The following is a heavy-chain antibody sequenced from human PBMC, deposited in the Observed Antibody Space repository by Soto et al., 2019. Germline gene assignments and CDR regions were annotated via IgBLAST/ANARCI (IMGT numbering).Heavy chain of an antibody. D-gene: IGHD2-2*01. V-gene: IGHV1-18*01. CDR1: GYTFTSYG. CDR2: ISAYNGNT. CDR3: ARDPPDIVVVPAAMVDYYYYMDV. Sequence: QVQLVQSGAEVKKPGASVKVSCKASGYTFTSYGISWVRQAPGQGLEWMGWISAYNGNTNYAQKLQGRVTMTTDTSTSTAYMELRSLRADDTAVYYCARDPPDIVVVPAAMVDYYYYMDVWGKGTTVTVSS. J-gene: IGHJ6*03.